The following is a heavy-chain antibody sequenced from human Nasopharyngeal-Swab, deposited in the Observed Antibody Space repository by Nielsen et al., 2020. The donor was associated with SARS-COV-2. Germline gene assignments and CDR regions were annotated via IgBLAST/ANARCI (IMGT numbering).Heavy chain of an antibody. CDR1: GFTFSSYA. J-gene: IGHJ6*02. CDR3: AKRRSNDNYGMDV. D-gene: IGHD2-8*01. CDR2: ISGSGDTT. Sequence: ESLKISCAASGFTFSSYAMRWVRQAPGKGLEWVSGISGSGDTTKYADSVKGRFTISRDNDKNPLYLQMNSLRAEDTAVYYCAKRRSNDNYGMDVWGQGTTVTVSS. V-gene: IGHV3-23*01.